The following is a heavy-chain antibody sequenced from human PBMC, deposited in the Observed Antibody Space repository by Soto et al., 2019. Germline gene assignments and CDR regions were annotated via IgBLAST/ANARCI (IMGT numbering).Heavy chain of an antibody. CDR1: GGSISSYY. CDR3: AGSYRRYCRGGTCSSYYYYNMDV. V-gene: IGHV4-59*01. Sequence: QVQLQESGPGLVKPSETLSLTCTVSGGSISSYYWSWIRQPPGKGLEWIGYIYYSGSTNYNPSLKSGVPISVDTSKNHFSLKLSFVTVAATAVYYCAGSYRRYCRGGTCSSYYYYNMDVWGKGTPVTVSS. J-gene: IGHJ6*03. D-gene: IGHD2-15*01. CDR2: IYYSGST.